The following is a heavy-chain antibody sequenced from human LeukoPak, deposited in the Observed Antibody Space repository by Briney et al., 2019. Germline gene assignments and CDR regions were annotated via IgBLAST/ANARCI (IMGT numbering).Heavy chain of an antibody. J-gene: IGHJ3*02. Sequence: SETLSLTCTVSGGSISSYYWSWIRQPAGKGLEWIGRIYTSGSTNYNPSLTSRVTMSVDTSKNQFSLKLSSVTAADTAVYYCARAYPLGFGAEALDIWGQGTMVTVSS. V-gene: IGHV4-4*07. CDR2: IYTSGST. CDR3: ARAYPLGFGAEALDI. D-gene: IGHD3-3*01. CDR1: GGSISSYY.